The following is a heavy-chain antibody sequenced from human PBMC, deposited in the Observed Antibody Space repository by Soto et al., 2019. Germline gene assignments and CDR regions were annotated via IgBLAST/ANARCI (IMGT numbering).Heavy chain of an antibody. CDR2: IRGSGGSP. J-gene: IGHJ3*02. V-gene: IGHV3-23*01. CDR1: GFTLNTYA. D-gene: IGHD3-10*01. Sequence: GGSLRLSCAVSGFTLNTYAMTWVRQAPGKGLEWVSGIRGSGGSPYYTDSVKGRVTISRDNSKNTLYLQMNSLRVEDAAVYFCAQQQSLSGSDSDIWGQGTMVTVSS. CDR3: AQQQSLSGSDSDI.